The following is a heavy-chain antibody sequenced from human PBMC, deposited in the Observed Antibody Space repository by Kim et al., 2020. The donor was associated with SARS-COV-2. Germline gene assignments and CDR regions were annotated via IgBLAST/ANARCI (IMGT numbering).Heavy chain of an antibody. J-gene: IGHJ4*02. V-gene: IGHV4-59*01. Sequence: SETLSLTCTVGGSMSNYYWSWIRQSPGKRLEWIGYIYYSGNTNYNPSLKSRVTISVDTSKNYFSLNLSSVTAADTAVYYCAREGVGWSQFDYWGQGTLVTVSS. CDR3: AREGVGWSQFDY. CDR2: IYYSGNT. CDR1: GSMSNYY. D-gene: IGHD1-26*01.